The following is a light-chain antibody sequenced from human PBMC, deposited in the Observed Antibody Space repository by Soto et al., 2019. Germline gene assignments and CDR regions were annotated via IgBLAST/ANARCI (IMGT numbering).Light chain of an antibody. Sequence: SALTQPASVSGSPGQSITISCTGTGSDVGGYNYVSWYQQHPGKAPKLMIYDVSNRPSGVSNRFSGFKSGNTASLTISGLHAEDEADYYCSSYTTSSTYVFGTGTKLTVL. J-gene: IGLJ1*01. CDR2: DVS. V-gene: IGLV2-14*03. CDR1: GSDVGGYNY. CDR3: SSYTTSSTYV.